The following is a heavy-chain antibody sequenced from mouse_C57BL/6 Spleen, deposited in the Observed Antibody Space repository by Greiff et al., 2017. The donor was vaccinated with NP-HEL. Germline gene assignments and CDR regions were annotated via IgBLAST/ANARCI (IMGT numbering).Heavy chain of an antibody. D-gene: IGHD2-3*01. V-gene: IGHV1-69*01. CDR1: GYTFTSYW. Sequence: QVQLQQPGAELVMPGASVKLSCKASGYTFTSYWMHWVKQRPGQGLEWIGEIDPSDSYTNYNQKFKGKSTLTVDKSSSTAYMQLSSLTSEDSAVYYCARSFYERAMDYWGQGTSVTVSS. CDR3: ARSFYERAMDY. CDR2: IDPSDSYT. J-gene: IGHJ4*01.